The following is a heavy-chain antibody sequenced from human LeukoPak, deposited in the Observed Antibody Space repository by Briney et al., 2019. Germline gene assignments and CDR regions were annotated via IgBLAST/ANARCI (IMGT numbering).Heavy chain of an antibody. J-gene: IGHJ6*02. Sequence: ASVKVSCKASGYTFTGYYMHWVRQAPGQGLEWMGWMNPKSGGTNYAQKFQGRVTMTRDMSINTAYMELSRLTSDDTAVYYCARTTNYYHGMDVWGQGTTVTVSS. V-gene: IGHV1-2*02. CDR3: ARTTNYYHGMDV. CDR2: MNPKSGGT. D-gene: IGHD1-1*01. CDR1: GYTFTGYY.